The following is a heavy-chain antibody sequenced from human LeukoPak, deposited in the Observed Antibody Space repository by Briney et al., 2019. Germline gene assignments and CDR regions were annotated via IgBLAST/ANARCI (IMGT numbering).Heavy chain of an antibody. CDR2: ISGSGGST. V-gene: IGHV3-23*01. CDR3: AKVLAYYYDSSGQVGKHDAFDI. D-gene: IGHD3-22*01. Sequence: GGSLRLSCAASGFTFSSYAMSWVRQAPGKGLEWVSAISGSGGSTYYADSVKGRFTISRDNSKNTLYLQMNSLRAEDTAVYYCAKVLAYYYDSSGQVGKHDAFDIWGQGTMVTVSS. J-gene: IGHJ3*02. CDR1: GFTFSSYA.